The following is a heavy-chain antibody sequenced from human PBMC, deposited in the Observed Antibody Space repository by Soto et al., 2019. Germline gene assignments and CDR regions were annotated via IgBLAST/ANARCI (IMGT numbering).Heavy chain of an antibody. CDR3: ARVHSSSNHKSYYMDV. V-gene: IGHV4-59*01. Sequence: SETLSLTCTVSGGSISSYYWSWIRQPPGKGLEWIGYIYYSGSTNYNPSLKSRVTISVDTSKNQFSLKLSSVTAADTAVYYCARVHSSSNHKSYYMDVWGKGTTVTVSS. J-gene: IGHJ6*03. D-gene: IGHD6-13*01. CDR2: IYYSGST. CDR1: GGSISSYY.